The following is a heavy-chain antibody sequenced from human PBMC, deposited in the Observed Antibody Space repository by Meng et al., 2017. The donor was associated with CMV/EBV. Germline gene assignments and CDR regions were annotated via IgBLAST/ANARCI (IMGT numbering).Heavy chain of an antibody. CDR2: TYYRSKWYN. D-gene: IGHD3-10*01. CDR3: ARGPGGRFDY. CDR1: GDSVSSNSTA. Sequence: SCAISGDSVSSNSTAWNWLRQSPSRGLEWLGRTYYRSKWYNDYAVSVKSRITINPDTSKNQFSLQLNSVTPEDTAVYYCARGPGGRFDYWGPGTLVTVSS. J-gene: IGHJ4*02. V-gene: IGHV6-1*01.